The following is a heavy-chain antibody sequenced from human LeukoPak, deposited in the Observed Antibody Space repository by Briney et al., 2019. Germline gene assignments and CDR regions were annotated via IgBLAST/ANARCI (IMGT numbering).Heavy chain of an antibody. CDR2: FDPEDGKT. Sequence: GASVSVSFKVSGYTLTELSMHWVRQAPRKGLEWMGSFDPEDGKTIYAHKFQGRVTMTEDTSTDTAYMELSSLRSEDTAVYYCATTTMILVVMGAFDIWGQGTMVTVSS. V-gene: IGHV1-24*01. CDR3: ATTTMILVVMGAFDI. J-gene: IGHJ3*02. D-gene: IGHD3-22*01. CDR1: GYTLTELS.